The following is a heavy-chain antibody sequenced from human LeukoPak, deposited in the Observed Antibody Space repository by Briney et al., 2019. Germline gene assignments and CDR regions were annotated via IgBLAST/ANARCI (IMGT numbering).Heavy chain of an antibody. CDR2: ISSDGSST. Sequence: GGSLRLSCAASGFTFRNHWMHWVRQTPGKGLVWVSRISSDGSSTTYADSVKGRFTISRDNAKNTLYLQMNNLRAEDTAMYYCARDQRVTGRPDIDYWGQGALVIVSS. V-gene: IGHV3-74*03. CDR3: ARDQRVTGRPDIDY. J-gene: IGHJ4*02. D-gene: IGHD6-6*01. CDR1: GFTFRNHW.